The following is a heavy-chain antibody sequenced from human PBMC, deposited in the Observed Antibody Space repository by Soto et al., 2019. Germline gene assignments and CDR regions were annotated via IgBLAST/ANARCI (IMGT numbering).Heavy chain of an antibody. CDR2: ISYDGSNK. Sequence: GGSLRLSCAASGFTFSSYGMHWVRQAPGKGLEWVAVISYDGSNKYYADSVKGRFPISRDNSKNTLYLQMNSLRAEDTAVYYWSKDKPRHCGGDCSSFDYWGQGTLVTVSS. D-gene: IGHD2-21*02. CDR1: GFTFSSYG. CDR3: SKDKPRHCGGDCSSFDY. J-gene: IGHJ4*02. V-gene: IGHV3-30*18.